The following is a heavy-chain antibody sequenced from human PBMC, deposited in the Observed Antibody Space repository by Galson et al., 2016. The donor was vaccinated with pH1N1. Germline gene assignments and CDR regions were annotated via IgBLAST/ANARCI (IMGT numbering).Heavy chain of an antibody. D-gene: IGHD6-13*01. CDR2: IKQDGSEK. CDR1: GFTFSTYW. Sequence: SLRLSCAASGFTFSTYWMHWVRQAPGKGLEWVANIKQDGSEKYYVDSVKGRFTISRDNAHNSLYLQMNSLRAEDTAVYYCTRTVGASSSYWGQGTLVTVSS. V-gene: IGHV3-7*03. J-gene: IGHJ4*02. CDR3: TRTVGASSSY.